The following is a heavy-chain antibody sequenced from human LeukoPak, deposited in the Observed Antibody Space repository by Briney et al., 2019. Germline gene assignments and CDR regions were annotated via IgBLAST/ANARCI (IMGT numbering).Heavy chain of an antibody. D-gene: IGHD6-13*01. CDR3: ASRPPIDIAAAGTFDY. V-gene: IGHV1-2*02. CDR1: GYTFISYY. Sequence: GASVKVSCKASGYTFISYYMHWVRQAPGQGLEWMGWINPNSGGTNYAQKFQGRVTMTRDTSISTAYMELSRLRSDDTAVYYCASRPPIDIAAAGTFDYWGQGTLVTVSS. CDR2: INPNSGGT. J-gene: IGHJ4*02.